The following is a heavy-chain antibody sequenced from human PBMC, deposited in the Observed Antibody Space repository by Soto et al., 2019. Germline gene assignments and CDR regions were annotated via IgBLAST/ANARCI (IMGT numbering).Heavy chain of an antibody. D-gene: IGHD1-20*01. CDR1: GFTFSIYA. Sequence: EVQLLESGGALVQPGGSLRLSCEASGFTFSIYAMSWVRQDAGKGLEWVSAISDNGYTTNYADSVKGRFTISRDNFKNTLYLQMNNLRAEDTAIYYCAKGSFTHNREVDRWGQGTLVTVSS. CDR2: ISDNGYTT. V-gene: IGHV3-23*01. J-gene: IGHJ5*02. CDR3: AKGSFTHNREVDR.